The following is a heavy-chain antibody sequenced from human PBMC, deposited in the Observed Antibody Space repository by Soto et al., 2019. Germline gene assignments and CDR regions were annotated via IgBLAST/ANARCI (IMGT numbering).Heavy chain of an antibody. V-gene: IGHV4-38-2*01. J-gene: IGHJ4*02. Sequence: PSETLSLTCAVSGYSIRSGYFWGWIRQPPGKGLEWIGSMYHSGITYYNLSLKSRVTISVDKSKNQFSLKLSSVTAADTAVYYCASNLYWGQGTLVTVSS. CDR2: MYHSGIT. CDR3: ASNLY. CDR1: GYSIRSGYF.